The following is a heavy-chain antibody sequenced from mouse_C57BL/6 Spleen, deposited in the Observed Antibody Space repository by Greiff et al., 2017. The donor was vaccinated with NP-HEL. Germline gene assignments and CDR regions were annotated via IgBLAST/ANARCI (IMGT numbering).Heavy chain of an antibody. Sequence: VQLQQSGAELARPGASVKLSCKASGYTFTSYGISWVKQRTGQGLEWIGEIYPRSGNTYYNEKFKGKATLTADKSSSTAYMELSSLTSEDSAVYFCSRNYYGSSYDYAMDYWGQGTSVTVSS. V-gene: IGHV1-81*01. D-gene: IGHD1-1*01. CDR1: GYTFTSYG. CDR2: IYPRSGNT. J-gene: IGHJ4*01. CDR3: SRNYYGSSYDYAMDY.